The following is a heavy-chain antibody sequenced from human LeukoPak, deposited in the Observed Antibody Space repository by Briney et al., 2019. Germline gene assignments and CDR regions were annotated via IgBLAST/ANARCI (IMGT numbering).Heavy chain of an antibody. D-gene: IGHD3-10*01. CDR1: GFTVTSND. CDR3: ARDRGANWFDP. Sequence: PGGSLRLSCAASGFTVTSNDMNWVRQAPGKGLEWVSVIYSGGITYYADSVKGRFTISRDNSKNTLHLQMNSLRAEDTAVYYCARDRGANWFDPWGQGTLVTVSS. CDR2: IYSGGIT. V-gene: IGHV3-53*01. J-gene: IGHJ5*02.